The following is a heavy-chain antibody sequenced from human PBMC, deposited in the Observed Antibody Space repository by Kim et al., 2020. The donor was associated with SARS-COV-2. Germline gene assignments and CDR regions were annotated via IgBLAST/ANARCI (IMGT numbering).Heavy chain of an antibody. CDR2: ISAYNGNT. V-gene: IGHV1-18*01. Sequence: ASVKVSCKASGYTFTSYGISWVRQAPGQGLEWMGWISAYNGNTNYAQKLQGRVTMTTDTSTSTAYMELRSLRSDDTAVYYCARGTWGVLMVYATPDFDYWGQGTLVTVSS. D-gene: IGHD2-8*01. CDR1: GYTFTSYG. CDR3: ARGTWGVLMVYATPDFDY. J-gene: IGHJ4*02.